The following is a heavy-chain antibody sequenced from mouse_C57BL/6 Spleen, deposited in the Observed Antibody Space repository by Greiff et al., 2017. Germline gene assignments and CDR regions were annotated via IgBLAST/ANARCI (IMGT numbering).Heavy chain of an antibody. D-gene: IGHD2-3*01. CDR1: GYAFSSSW. V-gene: IGHV1-82*01. CDR2: IYPGDGDT. CDR3: ARTRDGYYVGAY. J-gene: IGHJ3*01. Sequence: QVQLQQSGPELVKPGASVKISCKASGYAFSSSWMNWVKQRPGKGLEWIGRIYPGDGDTNYNGKFKGKATLTADKSSSTAYMQLSSLTSEDSAVYFCARTRDGYYVGAYWGQGTLVTVAA.